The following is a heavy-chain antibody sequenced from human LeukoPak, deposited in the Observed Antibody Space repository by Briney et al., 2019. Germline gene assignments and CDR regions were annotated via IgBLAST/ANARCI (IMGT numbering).Heavy chain of an antibody. CDR1: GYTFIDYW. CDR3: ARDRDVGVGTMDY. J-gene: IGHJ4*02. D-gene: IGHD3-3*01. V-gene: IGHV1-2*06. Sequence: ASVKVSCKTSGYTFIDYWIHWVRQAPGQGLEWMGRININSGGINYAQKFQGRVTMTRATSISTAYMELSRLRFDDTAVYYCARDRDVGVGTMDYWGQGTLVPVSS. CDR2: ININSGGI.